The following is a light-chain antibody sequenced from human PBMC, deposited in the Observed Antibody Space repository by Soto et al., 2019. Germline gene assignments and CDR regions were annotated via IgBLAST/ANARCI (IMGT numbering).Light chain of an antibody. CDR3: MQGTHCPFT. CDR2: QVS. V-gene: IGKV2-30*01. J-gene: IGKJ3*01. Sequence: DVVMTQSPLSLPVTLGQPASISCRSSQGLVYSDGNTFLNWFHQRPGQSPRRLIYQVSNRDSGVPDRFSGSASGTDFTLEISRVEAEYAGVYYCMQGTHCPFTFGPGTKVDIK. CDR1: QGLVYSDGNTF.